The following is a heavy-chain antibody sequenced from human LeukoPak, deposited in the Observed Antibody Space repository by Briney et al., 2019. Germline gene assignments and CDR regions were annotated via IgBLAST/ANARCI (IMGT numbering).Heavy chain of an antibody. Sequence: SQTLSLTCTVSGGSLSSYYWSWIRHPPGNGLEWIGYIYYSGSTNYNPSLKSRATISVDTSKNQFSLKLSSVTAADTAVYYCARSAGVTAILTHWGQGTLVTVSS. J-gene: IGHJ4*02. CDR1: GGSLSSYY. V-gene: IGHV4-59*08. D-gene: IGHD2-21*02. CDR3: ARSAGVTAILTH. CDR2: IYYSGST.